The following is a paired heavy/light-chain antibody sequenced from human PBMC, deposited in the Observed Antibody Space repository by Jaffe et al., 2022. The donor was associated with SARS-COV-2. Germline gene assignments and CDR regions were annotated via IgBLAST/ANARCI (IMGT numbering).Heavy chain of an antibody. Sequence: QVRLVQSGSELKKPGASVRVSCKASGYTFTSYAMNWVRQAPGQGLEWMGWISTNTGIPTYAQGFTGRFVFSLDTSVSTAYLQITSLKADDTAVYYCAKDNPVWDGDRGVVLNPVDYWGQGTLVTVSS. D-gene: IGHD3-10*01. CDR3: AKDNPVWDGDRGVVLNPVDY. V-gene: IGHV7-4-1*02. CDR1: GYTFTSYA. J-gene: IGHJ4*02. CDR2: ISTNTGIP.
Light chain of an antibody. CDR1: SLRSYY. J-gene: IGLJ3*02. V-gene: IGLV3-19*01. Sequence: SSELTQDPDVSVALGQAVRITCQGDSLRSYYASWYQQKPGQAPVLVIYGKNNRPSGIPDRFSGSTSGNTASLTITGTQAEDEADYYCYSRDMSVNHLLVFGGGTKLTVL. CDR2: GKN. CDR3: YSRDMSVNHLLV.